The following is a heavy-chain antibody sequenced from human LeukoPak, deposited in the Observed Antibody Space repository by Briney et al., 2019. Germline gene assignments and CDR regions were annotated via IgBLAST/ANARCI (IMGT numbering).Heavy chain of an antibody. Sequence: GGSLRLSCAASGFTFSDYYMSWIRQAPGKGLEWVSYISMSGNTIYYADSVKGRFTISRDNAKNSLYLQMNSLRAEDTAVYYCAKDRGAGYFDYWGQGTLVTVSS. D-gene: IGHD6-19*01. CDR1: GFTFSDYY. J-gene: IGHJ4*02. CDR2: ISMSGNTI. V-gene: IGHV3-11*04. CDR3: AKDRGAGYFDY.